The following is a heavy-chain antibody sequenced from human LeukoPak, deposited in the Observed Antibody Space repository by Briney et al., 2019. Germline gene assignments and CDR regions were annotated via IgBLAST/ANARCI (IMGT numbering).Heavy chain of an antibody. CDR1: GFTFSSYW. V-gene: IGHV3-74*01. CDR3: ARDDYGGSSRALDY. CDR2: INSDGSSP. D-gene: IGHD4/OR15-4a*01. J-gene: IGHJ4*02. Sequence: GGSLRLSCAASGFTFSSYWMHWVRHAPGKGLVWVSRINSDGSSPSYADSVKGRFTISRDNAKNTLYLQMNSLRTEDMAVYYCARDDYGGSSRALDYWGQGTLVTVSS.